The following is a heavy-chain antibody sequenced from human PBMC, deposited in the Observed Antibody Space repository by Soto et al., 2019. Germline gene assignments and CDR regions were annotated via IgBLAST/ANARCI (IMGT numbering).Heavy chain of an antibody. J-gene: IGHJ4*01. CDR2: IYYSGST. CDR1: GAPITINY. Sequence: SETLSLTCTVSGAPITINYWSWIRQAPGKGLEWIGYIYYSGSTTYNPSLKSRVTMSADTSKDQFSLKLNSVTAADTAVYYCARDAGGPYDHRGPGILFTLSS. D-gene: IGHD2-15*01. CDR3: ARDAGGPYDH. V-gene: IGHV4-59*01.